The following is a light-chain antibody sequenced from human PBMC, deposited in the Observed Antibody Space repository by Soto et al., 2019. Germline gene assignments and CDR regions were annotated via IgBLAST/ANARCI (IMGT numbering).Light chain of an antibody. CDR1: QSISSW. CDR2: KAS. CDR3: QQYNSDSQT. V-gene: IGKV1-5*03. Sequence: DIQMTQSPSTLSASVGDRVTITCRASQSISSWLAWYQQKPGKAPMLLIYKASTLESGVPSRFSGSGSGTEFTLTISSLQPDDFATYYCQQYNSDSQTFGQGTKVEIK. J-gene: IGKJ1*01.